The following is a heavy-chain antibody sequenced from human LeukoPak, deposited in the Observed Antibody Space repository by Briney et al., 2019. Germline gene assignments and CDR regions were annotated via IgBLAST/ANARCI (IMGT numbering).Heavy chain of an antibody. CDR1: GFTFSSYS. V-gene: IGHV3-21*01. J-gene: IGHJ4*02. Sequence: GGSLRLSCAASGFTFSSYSMNWVRQAPGKGLEWVSSISDSGGYIYYADSVEGRFTISRDNAKNSLYLQMNSLRAEDTAVYYCARGYSSSWTYGDCWGQGTLVTVSS. CDR2: ISDSGGYI. D-gene: IGHD6-13*01. CDR3: ARGYSSSWTYGDC.